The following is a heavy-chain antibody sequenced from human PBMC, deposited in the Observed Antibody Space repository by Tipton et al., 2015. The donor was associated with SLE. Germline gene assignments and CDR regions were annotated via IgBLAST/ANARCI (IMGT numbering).Heavy chain of an antibody. V-gene: IGHV4-34*01. CDR3: ARGRSWFDP. CDR1: GGSFSGNY. Sequence: LRLSCAVYGGSFSGNYWSWIRQSPGKGLEWFGEINHSGSTYYNPSLKSRVTISVDTSKNQFSLKLSSVTAADTAVYYCARGRSWFDPWGQGTLVTVSS. CDR2: INHSGST. J-gene: IGHJ5*02.